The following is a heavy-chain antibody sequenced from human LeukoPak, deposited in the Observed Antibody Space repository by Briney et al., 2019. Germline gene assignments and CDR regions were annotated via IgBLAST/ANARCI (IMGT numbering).Heavy chain of an antibody. D-gene: IGHD3-10*01. Sequence: ASVKVSCKASGYTFTGYYMHWVRQAPGQGLEWMGWINPNSGGTNYAQKFQGRVTMTRDTSISTAYMELRSLRSDDTAVYYCARVGGSTYYFDYWGQGTLVTVSS. CDR3: ARVGGSTYYFDY. V-gene: IGHV1-2*02. CDR2: INPNSGGT. CDR1: GYTFTGYY. J-gene: IGHJ4*02.